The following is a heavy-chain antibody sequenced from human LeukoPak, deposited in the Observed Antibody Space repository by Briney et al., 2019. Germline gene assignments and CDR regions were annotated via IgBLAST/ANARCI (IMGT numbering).Heavy chain of an antibody. CDR2: IYYSGST. D-gene: IGHD1-20*01. Sequence: SETLSLTCTVSGGSISSHYWSWIRQPPGPGLERIGNIYYSGSTNYIPTLKRRVTISVDTSKNQFSLKLISVTAADTAVYYCARGVRITGIPFFDYWGQGTLVTVSS. J-gene: IGHJ4*02. CDR1: GGSISSHY. CDR3: ARGVRITGIPFFDY. V-gene: IGHV4-59*11.